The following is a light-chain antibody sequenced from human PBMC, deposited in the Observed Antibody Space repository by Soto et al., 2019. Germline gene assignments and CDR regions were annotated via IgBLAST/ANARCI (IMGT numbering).Light chain of an antibody. CDR2: DAS. J-gene: IGKJ1*01. CDR3: QQYNSYWRT. V-gene: IGKV1-5*01. Sequence: DIQMTQSPSTLSASLGDRVTITCRASQTISNWLAWYRQKPGKAPKLLIYDASSLESGVPSRFSGSGSGTEFTLTISSLQPDDFATYYCQQYNSYWRTFGQGTKVDIK. CDR1: QTISNW.